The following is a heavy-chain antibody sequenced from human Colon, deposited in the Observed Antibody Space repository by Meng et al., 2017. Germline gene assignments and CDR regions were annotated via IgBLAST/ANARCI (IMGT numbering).Heavy chain of an antibody. Sequence: QLQGSRPGMVKPSGTLSLPCAVSGASFSVENWWSWVRQTPGKGLEWLGEIFHSGTSNYNPSLKSRVTISVDKSKNQFSLRLSSVTAADTAVYYCARRNSNNWFDPWGQGILVTVSS. CDR2: IFHSGTS. V-gene: IGHV4-4*02. CDR1: GASFSVENW. J-gene: IGHJ5*02. D-gene: IGHD2/OR15-2a*01. CDR3: ARRNSNNWFDP.